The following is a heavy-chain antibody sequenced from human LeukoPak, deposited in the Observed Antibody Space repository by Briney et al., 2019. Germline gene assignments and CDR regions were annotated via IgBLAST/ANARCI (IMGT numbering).Heavy chain of an antibody. V-gene: IGHV1-18*04. Sequence: ASVKVSCKASGYTFTSYGISWVRQAPGQGLEWMGWISAYNGNTNYAQKLQGRVTMTTGTSTSTAYMELRSLRSDDTAVYYCARDYYGSAYYYYGMDVWGKGTTVTVSS. D-gene: IGHD3-10*01. CDR3: ARDYYGSAYYYYGMDV. CDR2: ISAYNGNT. CDR1: GYTFTSYG. J-gene: IGHJ6*04.